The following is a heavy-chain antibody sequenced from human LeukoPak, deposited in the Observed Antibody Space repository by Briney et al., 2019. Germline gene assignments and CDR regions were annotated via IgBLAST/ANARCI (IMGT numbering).Heavy chain of an antibody. CDR3: ARLRAEHYYDSRTLWTFDY. V-gene: IGHV4-31*03. J-gene: IGHJ4*02. CDR1: GGSISSGGYY. CDR2: IYYSGST. D-gene: IGHD3-22*01. Sequence: PSETLSLTCTVSGGSISSGGYYWSWIRQHPGKGLEWIGYIYYSGSTYYNPSLKSRVTISVDTSKNQFSLKLSSVTAADTAVYYCARLRAEHYYDSRTLWTFDYWGQGTLVTVSS.